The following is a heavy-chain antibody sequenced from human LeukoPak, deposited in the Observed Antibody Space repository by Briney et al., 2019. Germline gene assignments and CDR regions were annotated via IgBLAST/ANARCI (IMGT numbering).Heavy chain of an antibody. CDR3: AREGGGYCSSTSCPQVGY. V-gene: IGHV1-2*02. D-gene: IGHD2-2*01. CDR1: GYTFTGYY. Sequence: ASVKVSCKASGYTFTGYYMHWVRQAPGQGLEWMGWINPNRGGTNYAQKFQGRVTMTRDTSISTAYMELSRLRSDDTAVYYCAREGGGYCSSTSCPQVGYWGQGTLVTVSS. J-gene: IGHJ4*02. CDR2: INPNRGGT.